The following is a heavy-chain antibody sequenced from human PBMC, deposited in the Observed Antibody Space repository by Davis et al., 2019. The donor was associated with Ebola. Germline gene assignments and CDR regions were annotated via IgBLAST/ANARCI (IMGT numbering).Heavy chain of an antibody. Sequence: ASVKVSCKASGYTFSSYAINWVRQAPGQGLEWMGWINPYNGHTSYSQNLQGRVTMTTDTSTNTAYMELRSLRSDDTGMYFCAKDRYYSGKIDAFDIWGQGTMLTVSS. V-gene: IGHV1-18*01. J-gene: IGHJ3*02. D-gene: IGHD1-26*01. CDR3: AKDRYYSGKIDAFDI. CDR1: GYTFSSYA. CDR2: INPYNGHT.